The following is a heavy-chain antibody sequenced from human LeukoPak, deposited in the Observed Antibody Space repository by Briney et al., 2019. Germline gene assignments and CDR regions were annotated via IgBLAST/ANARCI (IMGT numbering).Heavy chain of an antibody. V-gene: IGHV4-39*07. D-gene: IGHD5-24*01. CDR2: IYYSGST. J-gene: IGHJ6*03. CDR1: GGSISSSSYY. Sequence: PSETLSLTCTVSGGSISSSSYYWGWIRQPPGKGLGWIGSIYYSGSTYYNPSLKSRVTISVDTSKNQFSLKLSSVTAADTAVYYCARDGYNSGYYYYMDVWGKGTTVTVSS. CDR3: ARDGYNSGYYYYMDV.